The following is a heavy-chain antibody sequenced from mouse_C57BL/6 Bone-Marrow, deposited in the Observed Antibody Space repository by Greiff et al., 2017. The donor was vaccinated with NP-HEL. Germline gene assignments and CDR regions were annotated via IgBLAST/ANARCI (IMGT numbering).Heavy chain of an antibody. CDR1: GYTFTDYY. Sequence: EVQLQQPGPELVKPGASVKISCKASGYTFTDYYVNWVKQSPGKSLEWIGDINPYNGGTSYNQKFKGKATLTVDKSSSTAYMELRSLTSEDSAVYDCARATYYDIEGAIDYWGQGTSVTVSS. CDR2: INPYNGGT. J-gene: IGHJ4*01. D-gene: IGHD2-4*01. CDR3: ARATYYDIEGAIDY. V-gene: IGHV1-26*01.